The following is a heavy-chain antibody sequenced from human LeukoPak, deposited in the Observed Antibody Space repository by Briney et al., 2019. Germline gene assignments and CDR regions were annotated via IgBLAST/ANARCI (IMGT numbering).Heavy chain of an antibody. CDR2: ISSGSYI. Sequence: GGSLRLSCAASGFTFSTFGMIWVRQAPGKGLDWVSSISSGSYIYYADAVKARFTISRDNARNSLYLQMNSLGADDTAVYYCARLMFIAVGNWYFDLWGRGTLVTVSS. D-gene: IGHD6-19*01. J-gene: IGHJ2*01. V-gene: IGHV3-21*01. CDR1: GFTFSTFG. CDR3: ARLMFIAVGNWYFDL.